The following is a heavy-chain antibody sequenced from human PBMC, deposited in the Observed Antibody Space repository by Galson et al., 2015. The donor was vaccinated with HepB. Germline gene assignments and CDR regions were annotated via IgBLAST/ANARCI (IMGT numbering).Heavy chain of an antibody. D-gene: IGHD2-21*01. J-gene: IGHJ4*02. Sequence: SVKVSCKASGYTFTSYDINWVRQATGQGLEWMGWMNPNSGSTGYAQKFQGRVTMTRNTSISTAYMELSSLRSEDTAVYYCARADLFHIGPRYWGQGTLVTVSS. CDR3: ARADLFHIGPRY. CDR2: MNPNSGST. V-gene: IGHV1-8*01. CDR1: GYTFTSYD.